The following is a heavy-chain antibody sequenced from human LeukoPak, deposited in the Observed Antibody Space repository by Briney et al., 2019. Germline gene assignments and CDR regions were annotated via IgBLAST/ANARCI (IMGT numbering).Heavy chain of an antibody. J-gene: IGHJ3*02. CDR1: GFTFSSYA. CDR2: ISYDGSNK. D-gene: IGHD5-24*01. CDR3: AKGARRWLQYGGAFDI. V-gene: IGHV3-30-3*01. Sequence: QSGGSLRLSCAASGFTFSSYAMHWVRQAPGKGLEWVAVISYDGSNKYYADSVKGRFTISRDNSKNTLYLQTNSLRAEDTAVYYCAKGARRWLQYGGAFDIWGQGTMVTVSS.